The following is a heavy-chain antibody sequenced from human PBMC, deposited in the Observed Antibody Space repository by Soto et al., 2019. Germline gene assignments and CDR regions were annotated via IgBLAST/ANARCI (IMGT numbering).Heavy chain of an antibody. CDR2: IKSKGHGGTT. CDR3: TTDSYTTVLEVRFDY. D-gene: IGHD4-17*01. CDR1: GVAFSNAW. J-gene: IGHJ4*01. V-gene: IGHV3-15*07. Sequence: EVQLVESGGGLVKPGGSLRLSCAASGVAFSNAWINWVRQAPGKGLEWVGRIKSKGHGGTTDFAAPVRGRFAITRDDSRNMVYMQMNSLNTEDTAVYYCTTDSYTTVLEVRFDYWGHGTLVTVAS.